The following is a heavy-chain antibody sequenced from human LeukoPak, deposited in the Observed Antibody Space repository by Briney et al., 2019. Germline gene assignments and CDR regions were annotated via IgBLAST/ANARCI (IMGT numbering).Heavy chain of an antibody. Sequence: GGSLRLSCAASGFTFSSYAMHWVRQAPGKGLEWVAVISYDGSNKYYADSVKGRFTISRDNSKNTLYLQINSLRAEDTAVYYCARENRDGYISSSFDYWGQGTLVTVSS. CDR2: ISYDGSNK. J-gene: IGHJ4*02. D-gene: IGHD5-24*01. V-gene: IGHV3-30*04. CDR1: GFTFSSYA. CDR3: ARENRDGYISSSFDY.